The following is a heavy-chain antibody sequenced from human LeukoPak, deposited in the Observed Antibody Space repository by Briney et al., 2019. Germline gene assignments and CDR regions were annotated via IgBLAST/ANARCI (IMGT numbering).Heavy chain of an antibody. D-gene: IGHD3-3*01. CDR3: AHPRGPLWSGYKYERYYFNAMDV. V-gene: IGHV3-30*04. CDR1: GFTFSAYA. Sequence: GRSLRLSCAASGFTFSAYAMHWVRQAPGKGLEWVAIISYDGNDYNYADSVKGRFTISRDNSKNTLYLQMNTLRPEDTAIYYCAHPRGPLWSGYKYERYYFNAMDVWGQGTTVTVSS. J-gene: IGHJ6*02. CDR2: ISYDGNDY.